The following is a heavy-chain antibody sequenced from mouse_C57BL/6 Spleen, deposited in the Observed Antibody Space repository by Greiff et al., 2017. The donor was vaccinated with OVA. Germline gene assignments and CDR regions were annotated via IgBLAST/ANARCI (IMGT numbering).Heavy chain of an antibody. J-gene: IGHJ2*01. CDR2: IDPSDSYT. Sequence: QVQLQQPGAELVRPGTSVKLSCKASGYTFTSYWMNWVKQRPGQGLEWIGVIDPSDSYTNYNQKFKGKATLTVDTSSSTSYLQLSSLTSEDSAVYYCARSGYYLYYFDYWGQGTTLTVSS. V-gene: IGHV1-59*01. CDR1: GYTFTSYW. D-gene: IGHD2-3*01. CDR3: ARSGYYLYYFDY.